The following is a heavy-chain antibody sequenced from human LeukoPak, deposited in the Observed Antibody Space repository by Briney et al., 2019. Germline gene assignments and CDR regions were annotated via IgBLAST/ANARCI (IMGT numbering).Heavy chain of an antibody. CDR2: ISGSSRVI. CDR3: ARDLDTSGYTFDY. V-gene: IGHV3-48*02. CDR1: GFTFSTYS. J-gene: IGHJ4*02. D-gene: IGHD3-22*01. Sequence: GGALRLSCAASGFTFSTYSMNWVRQAPGKGLEWISYISGSSRVIYYADSVKGRFTISRDNAKNSLYLQMNSLRDEDTAVYYRARDLDTSGYTFDYWGQGTLVTVSS.